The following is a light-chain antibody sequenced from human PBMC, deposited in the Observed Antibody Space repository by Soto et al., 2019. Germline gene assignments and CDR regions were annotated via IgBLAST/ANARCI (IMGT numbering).Light chain of an antibody. CDR3: SSYTTSSPYV. CDR1: RSDVGRYNY. Sequence: QSVLTQPASVSESPGQSITISCTGTRSDVGRYNYVSWYQQHPGKAPKLMIYEVSNRPSGVSNRFSGSKSGNTASLTISGLQAEDEADYYCSSYTTSSPYVFGTGTKLTVL. CDR2: EVS. J-gene: IGLJ1*01. V-gene: IGLV2-14*01.